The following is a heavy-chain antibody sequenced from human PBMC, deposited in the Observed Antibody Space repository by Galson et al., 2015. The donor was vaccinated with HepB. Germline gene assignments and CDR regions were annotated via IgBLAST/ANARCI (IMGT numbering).Heavy chain of an antibody. CDR1: GDSVSSNTAA. D-gene: IGHD2-15*01. V-gene: IGHV6-1*01. CDR3: ARDRAASKAYYYYMDV. CDR2: TFYRSKWYN. J-gene: IGHJ6*03. Sequence: CAISGDSVSSNTAAWNWIRQSPSRGLEWLGRTFYRSKWYNDFSADVQGRITINADTSKNHVSLHLSSVTPEDTAVYYCARDRAASKAYYYYMDVWGKGTTVT.